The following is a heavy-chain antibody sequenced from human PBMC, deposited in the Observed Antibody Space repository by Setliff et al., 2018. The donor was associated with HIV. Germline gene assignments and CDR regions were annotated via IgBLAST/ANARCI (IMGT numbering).Heavy chain of an antibody. J-gene: IGHJ4*02. Sequence: PGGSLRLSCAASGFNFSSHTMNWIRQAPGKGLEWVSSISSTGTYIYYADSVKGRFTIPRDNSKNTLYLQMNSLRTEDTAVYFRAKNLYSSRWSPLDYWGQGTLVTVSS. CDR3: AKNLYSSRWSPLDY. V-gene: IGHV3-21*01. D-gene: IGHD6-13*01. CDR1: GFNFSSHT. CDR2: ISSTGTYI.